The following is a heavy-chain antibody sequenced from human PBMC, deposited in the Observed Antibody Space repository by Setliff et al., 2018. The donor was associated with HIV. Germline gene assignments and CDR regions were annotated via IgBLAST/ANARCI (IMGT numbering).Heavy chain of an antibody. V-gene: IGHV4-59*12. CDR1: GGSISSYY. CDR3: AKGVAGVLHWYDP. J-gene: IGHJ5*02. Sequence: KTSETLSLTCSVSGGSISSYYWSWIRQPPGKGLEWIGCVYYSGGTNYNPSLRSRVTISVDTSKNHFSLKLSSVTAADTAVYYCAKGVAGVLHWYDPWGQGTLVTVSS. CDR2: VYYSGGT. D-gene: IGHD6-19*01.